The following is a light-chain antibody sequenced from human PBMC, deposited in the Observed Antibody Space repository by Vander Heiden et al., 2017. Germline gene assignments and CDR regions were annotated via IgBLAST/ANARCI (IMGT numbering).Light chain of an antibody. J-gene: IGKJ5*01. CDR3: QQYSSSPIT. CDR2: GAS. V-gene: IGKV3-20*01. CDR1: QSVSSSY. Sequence: FVLTPSPRTLSFSPGPIPTLSCTARQSVSSSYLAWYQQKPGQAPRLLIYGASSRATGIPDRFSGSGSGTDFTLTISRLEPEDFAVYYCQQYSSSPITFGQGTRLEIK.